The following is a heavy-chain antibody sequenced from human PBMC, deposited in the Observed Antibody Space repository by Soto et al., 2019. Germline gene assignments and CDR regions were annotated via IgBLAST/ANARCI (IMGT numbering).Heavy chain of an antibody. CDR1: GGSISSGDYY. CDR3: AREYYYDSSGYPDIPYGMDV. D-gene: IGHD3-22*01. J-gene: IGHJ6*02. V-gene: IGHV4-30-4*01. CDR2: IYYSGST. Sequence: LSLTCTVSGGSISSGDYYWSWIRQPPGKGLEWIGYIYYSGSTYYNPSLKSRVTISVDTSKNQFSLKLSSVTAADTAVYYCAREYYYDSSGYPDIPYGMDVWGQGTTVTVSS.